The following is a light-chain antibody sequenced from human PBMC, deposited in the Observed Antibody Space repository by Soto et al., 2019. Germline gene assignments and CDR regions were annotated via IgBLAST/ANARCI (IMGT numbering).Light chain of an antibody. V-gene: IGKV1-8*01. CDR3: QHYYSHPPT. CDR1: QGISSY. CDR2: GAS. Sequence: AIRMTQSPSSFSASTGDRVTITCRASQGISSYLAWYQRKPGRAPKLLVSGASTLQIGVPSRFSGSGSGTEFTLTINYLQSEDFAIYYCQHYYSHPPTFGQGTKVDIK. J-gene: IGKJ1*01.